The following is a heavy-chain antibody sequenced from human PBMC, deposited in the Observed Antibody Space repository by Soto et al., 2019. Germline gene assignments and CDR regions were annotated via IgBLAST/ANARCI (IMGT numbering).Heavy chain of an antibody. CDR1: GFTFRSNG. Sequence: QVQMEQSGAEVKKPGASVKVSCKTSGFTFRSNGIVWVRQAPGQRLEWMGWISPYNGNTRYAQKVQGRVTLTTDVSTTTAYMELRGLRSDDTAVYYCARGKYFYDNSGWGIFDYWGQGTLVTVSS. CDR2: ISPYNGNT. CDR3: ARGKYFYDNSGWGIFDY. J-gene: IGHJ4*02. V-gene: IGHV1-18*04. D-gene: IGHD3-22*01.